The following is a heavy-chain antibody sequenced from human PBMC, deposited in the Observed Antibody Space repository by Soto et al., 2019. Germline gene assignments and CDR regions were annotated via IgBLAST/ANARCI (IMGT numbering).Heavy chain of an antibody. J-gene: IGHJ5*02. CDR3: ARDLAVTMVRGVIRSPLWFDP. CDR2: IWYDGSNK. CDR1: GFTFSSYG. V-gene: IGHV3-33*01. Sequence: PGGSLRLSCAASGFTFSSYGMHWVRQAPGKGLEWVAVIWYDGSNKYYADSVKGRFTISRDNSKNTLYLQMNSLRAEDTAVYYCARDLAVTMVRGVIRSPLWFDPWGQGTLVTVSS. D-gene: IGHD3-10*01.